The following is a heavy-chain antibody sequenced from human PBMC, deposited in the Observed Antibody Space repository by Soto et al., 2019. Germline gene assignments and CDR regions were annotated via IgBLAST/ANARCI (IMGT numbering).Heavy chain of an antibody. CDR2: ISWNSGSI. J-gene: IGHJ4*02. D-gene: IGHD6-19*01. CDR1: GFTFDDYA. Sequence: LRLSCAASGFTFDDYAMHWVRQAPGKGLEWVSGISWNSGSIGYADSVKGRFTISRDNAKNSLYLQMNSLRAEDTALYYCAKEAGIAVAGRGFDYWGQGTLVTVSS. CDR3: AKEAGIAVAGRGFDY. V-gene: IGHV3-9*01.